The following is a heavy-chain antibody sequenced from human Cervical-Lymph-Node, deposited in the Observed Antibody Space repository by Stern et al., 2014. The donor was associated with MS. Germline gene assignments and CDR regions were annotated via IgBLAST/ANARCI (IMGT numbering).Heavy chain of an antibody. CDR1: GYTFSSYS. CDR3: ARFGDGAYCSGAACCSPDY. CDR2: ISPYNGDT. J-gene: IGHJ4*02. V-gene: IGHV1-18*01. Sequence: MQLVESGAEVMQPGSSVTVSCKASGYTFSSYSIVWVRQAPGHGLEWMGWISPYNGDTDYAQKLQARASMTADTSTSTVYMDLRSLRSDDTAVYYCARFGDGAYCSGAACCSPDYWGQGALVTVSS. D-gene: IGHD2-15*01.